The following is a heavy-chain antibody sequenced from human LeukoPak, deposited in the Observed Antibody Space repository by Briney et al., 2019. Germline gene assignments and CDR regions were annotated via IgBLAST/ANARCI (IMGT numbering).Heavy chain of an antibody. CDR1: GYTFTGYY. CDR3: AIASDWYYFDH. Sequence: ASVKVSCKASGYTFTGYYMHWVRQAPGQGLEWMGWINPNSGGTNYAQKFQGRVTMTRDTPISTAYMELSRLKSDDTAVYYCAIASDWYYFDHWGQGTLVTVSS. J-gene: IGHJ4*02. CDR2: INPNSGGT. D-gene: IGHD6-19*01. V-gene: IGHV1-2*02.